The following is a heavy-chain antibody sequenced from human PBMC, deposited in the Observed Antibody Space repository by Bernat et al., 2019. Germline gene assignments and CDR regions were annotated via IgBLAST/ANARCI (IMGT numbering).Heavy chain of an antibody. CDR2: IYHSGST. CDR1: GGSISSSNW. CDR3: ARVGYQLLLSGAFDI. D-gene: IGHD2-2*01. V-gene: IGHV4-4*02. J-gene: IGHJ3*02. Sequence: QVQLQESGPGLVKPSGTLSLTCAVSGGSISSSNWWSWVRQPPGKGLEWIGEIYHSGSTNYNPSLKSRVTISVGKSKNQFSLKLSSVTAADTAVYYCARVGYQLLLSGAFDIWGQGTMVTVSS.